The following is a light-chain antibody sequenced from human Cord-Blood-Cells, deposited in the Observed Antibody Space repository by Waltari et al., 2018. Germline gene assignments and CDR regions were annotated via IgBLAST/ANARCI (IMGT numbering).Light chain of an antibody. J-gene: IGKJ5*01. CDR1: QSLSSW. Sequence: DIQMTQSPSTLSASVGHRVTITCRASQSLSSWLAWYQQKPGKAPKLLIYKASSLESGVPSRFSGSGSGTEFTLTISSLQPDDFATYYCQQYNSYITFGQGTRLEIK. CDR2: KAS. V-gene: IGKV1-5*03. CDR3: QQYNSYIT.